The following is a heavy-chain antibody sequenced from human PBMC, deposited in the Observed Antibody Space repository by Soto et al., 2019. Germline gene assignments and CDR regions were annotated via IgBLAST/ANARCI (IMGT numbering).Heavy chain of an antibody. Sequence: QVQLVQSGAEVKKPGSSVKVSCRASGDSFSNYAVNWLRQAPGRGLEWMGGLIPVFGTSNYAEKFQGRLTITADESTSTVYMELSSLTSEDTAVYYCARAVRTGFYGIDVWGQGTTVSVSS. J-gene: IGHJ6*02. CDR2: LIPVFGTS. CDR3: ARAVRTGFYGIDV. V-gene: IGHV1-69*01. CDR1: GDSFSNYA.